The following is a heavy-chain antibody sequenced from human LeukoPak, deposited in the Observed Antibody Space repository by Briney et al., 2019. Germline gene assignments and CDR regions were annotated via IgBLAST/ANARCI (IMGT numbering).Heavy chain of an antibody. V-gene: IGHV3-30*18. J-gene: IGHJ6*02. D-gene: IGHD3-3*01. CDR1: GFTFSSYG. CDR2: ISYDGSNK. Sequence: PGGSLRLSCAASGFTFSSYGMPWVRQAPGKGLEWVAVISYDGSNKYYADSVKGRFTISRDNSRNTLYLQMNSLRAEDTAVYYCAKLAGKGGFLAGGAHYGMDVWGQGTTVTVSS. CDR3: AKLAGKGGFLAGGAHYGMDV.